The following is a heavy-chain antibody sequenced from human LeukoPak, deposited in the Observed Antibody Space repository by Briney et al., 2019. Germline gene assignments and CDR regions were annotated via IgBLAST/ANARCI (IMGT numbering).Heavy chain of an antibody. CDR2: IYCSGST. V-gene: IGHV4-39*07. CDR1: GGSISSSSYY. CDR3: ARGGVGALLFGFVMGG. D-gene: IGHD3-10*01. Sequence: SETLSLTCTVSGGSISSSSYYWGWIRQPPGKGLEWIGSIYCSGSTYYNPSLKSRVTISVDTSKNQFSLKLSSVTAADTALYYWARGGVGALLFGFVMGGRGQGTTVTVSS. J-gene: IGHJ6*02.